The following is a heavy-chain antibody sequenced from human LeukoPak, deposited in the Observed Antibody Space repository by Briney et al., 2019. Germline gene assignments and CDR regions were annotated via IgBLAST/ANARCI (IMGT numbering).Heavy chain of an antibody. CDR3: VRDSSNSL. CDR2: IYSGGST. V-gene: IGHV3-53*01. D-gene: IGHD4-11*01. J-gene: IGHJ4*02. Sequence: GGSLSLSCAASGFTVSSNYMSWVRQAPGKGLEWVSVIYSGGSTYYADSVKGRFTISRDNSKNTVYLQMNSVRAEDTAMYYRVRDSSNSLWGKGSLVTVSS. CDR1: GFTVSSNY.